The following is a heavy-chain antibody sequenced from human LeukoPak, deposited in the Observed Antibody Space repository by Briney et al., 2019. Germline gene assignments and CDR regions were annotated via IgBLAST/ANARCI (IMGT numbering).Heavy chain of an antibody. J-gene: IGHJ4*02. D-gene: IGHD3-10*01. CDR2: IDEGGNKV. V-gene: IGHV3-7*01. CDR3: VREWFLARYS. Sequence: GGSLRLTCAASGFTFDYHWMTWVRQAPGKGLEWVANIDEGGNKVYYAESVKGRFTISRDNAKNSVFLQMNSLRAEDTAVYYCVREWFLARYSWGQGALVTVSS. CDR1: GFTFDYHW.